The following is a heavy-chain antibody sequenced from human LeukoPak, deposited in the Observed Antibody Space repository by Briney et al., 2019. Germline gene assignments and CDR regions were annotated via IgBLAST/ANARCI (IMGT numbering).Heavy chain of an antibody. J-gene: IGHJ4*02. CDR2: IKQDGSGD. D-gene: IGHD2-15*01. CDR1: GFTFNSHW. V-gene: IGHV3-7*01. Sequence: PGGSLRLSCAASGFTFNSHWMNWVRQAPGKGLEWVANIKQDGSGDYYMDSVKGRFIISRDNAKNSLYLQMNSLRAEDTAVYCCARDSSVVAFDYWGQGTLVTVSS. CDR3: ARDSSVVAFDY.